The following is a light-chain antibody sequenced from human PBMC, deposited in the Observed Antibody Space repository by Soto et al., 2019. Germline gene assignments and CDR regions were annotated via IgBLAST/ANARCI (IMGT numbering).Light chain of an antibody. Sequence: EMVMTQSPAILSVSPGESATLSCRASQSVNSNYLAWYQQHPGQPPRLLIYGISTRATGIPAGFSGSGSGTEFSLTISSLQSEDFAVYYCQQYSKWPITFGQGTRLEI. CDR3: QQYSKWPIT. CDR2: GIS. V-gene: IGKV3-15*01. J-gene: IGKJ5*01. CDR1: QSVNSN.